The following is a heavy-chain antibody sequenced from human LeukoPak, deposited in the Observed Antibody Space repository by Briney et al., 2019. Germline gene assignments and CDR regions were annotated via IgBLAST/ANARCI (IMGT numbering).Heavy chain of an antibody. V-gene: IGHV3-23*01. CDR2: ISGSGGST. D-gene: IGHD3-22*01. CDR3: ATAGSSSGYLFVGY. CDR1: RFTFTSYA. Sequence: QPGGSLRLSCAASRFTFTSYAMSWVRQAPGEGLEWVSAISGSGGSTYYADSVKGRFTISRDNSKNTLYLQMNSLRAEDTAVYYCATAGSSSGYLFVGYWGQGTLVTVSS. J-gene: IGHJ4*02.